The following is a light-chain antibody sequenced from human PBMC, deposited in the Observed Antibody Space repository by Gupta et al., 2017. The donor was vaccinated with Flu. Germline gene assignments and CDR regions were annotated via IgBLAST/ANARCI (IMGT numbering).Light chain of an antibody. J-gene: IGKJ2*03. V-gene: IGKV3D-15*01. Sequence: EIVMTHSPATLSVSPGESATLSCRASQSIGTTLAWYQQKPGQAPRLLIYGASTRFTGSPARFSGSGSGTEFTLTISGLQSEDFAVYHCQQYSNWLMYSFGQGTKLEIK. CDR2: GAS. CDR1: QSIGTT. CDR3: QQYSNWLMYS.